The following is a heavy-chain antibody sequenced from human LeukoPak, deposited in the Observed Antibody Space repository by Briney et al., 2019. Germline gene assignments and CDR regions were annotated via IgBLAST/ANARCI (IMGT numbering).Heavy chain of an antibody. D-gene: IGHD3-10*01. CDR3: ARGSGTDGSGAFYYFDY. J-gene: IGHJ4*02. CDR1: GGSFSVYY. V-gene: IGHV4-34*01. CDR2: INHSGST. Sequence: SETLSLTCAVYGGSFSVYYWSWIRQPPGKGLEWIGEINHSGSTNYNPSLKSRVTISVDTSKNQFSLKLSSVTAADTAVYYCARGSGTDGSGAFYYFDYWGQGTLVTVSS.